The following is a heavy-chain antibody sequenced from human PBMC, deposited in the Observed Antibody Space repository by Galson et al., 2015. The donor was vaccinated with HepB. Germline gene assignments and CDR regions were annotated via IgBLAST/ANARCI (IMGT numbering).Heavy chain of an antibody. CDR2: INGRGSTS. CDR3: VKEGAWVGGDWFDP. CDR1: GFIFRHHA. Sequence: SLRLSCAGSGFIFRHHAMAWIRQAPGKGLEWVSGINGRGSTSSYSDAVKGRFSISRDNSKDTVFAQMDNLRPEDTAVYYCVKEGAWVGGDWFDPWGQGALVTVS. J-gene: IGHJ5*02. V-gene: IGHV3-23*01. D-gene: IGHD3-3*01.